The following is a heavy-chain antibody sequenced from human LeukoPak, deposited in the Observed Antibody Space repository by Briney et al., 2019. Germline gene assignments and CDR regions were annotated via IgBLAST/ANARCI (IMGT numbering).Heavy chain of an antibody. D-gene: IGHD3-22*01. V-gene: IGHV1-69*04. CDR3: ARADSSGYSLDENFDY. CDR1: GGTLSSYA. CDR2: IIPIFAIV. J-gene: IGHJ4*02. Sequence: AASVKVSCKASGGTLSSYALNWVRQAPGQGLEWIGRIIPIFAIVNYAQNFQGRVTITADKSTNTAYMELGSLRFEDTAFYYCARADSSGYSLDENFDYWGQGTLVTVSS.